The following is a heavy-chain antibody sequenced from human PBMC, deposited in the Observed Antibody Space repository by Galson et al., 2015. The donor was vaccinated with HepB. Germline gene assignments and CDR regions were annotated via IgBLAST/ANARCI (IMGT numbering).Heavy chain of an antibody. J-gene: IGHJ4*02. CDR2: IKQDGSEK. V-gene: IGHV3-7*03. CDR3: ARKSVGSNGYYLVSYYFDY. CDR1: GSTFSSYW. D-gene: IGHD3-22*01. Sequence: SLRLSCAASGSTFSSYWMSWVRQAPGKGLEWVANIKQDGSEKYYVDSVKGRFTISRDNAKDSLYLQMNSLRAEDTAVYYCARKSVGSNGYYLVSYYFDYWGQGTLVTVSS.